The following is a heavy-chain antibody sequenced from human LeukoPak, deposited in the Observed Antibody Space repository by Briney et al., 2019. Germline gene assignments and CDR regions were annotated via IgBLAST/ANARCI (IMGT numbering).Heavy chain of an antibody. CDR1: GGSISSYY. Sequence: SETLSLTCTVSGGSISSYYWSWIRQPAGKGLEWIGRIYTSGSTNFNPSLKSRVTISIDKSKNQFSLEVTSVTAADTAVYYCARNAAYNLDYWGQGTLVTVSS. J-gene: IGHJ4*02. D-gene: IGHD1-14*01. CDR2: IYTSGST. V-gene: IGHV4-4*07. CDR3: ARNAAYNLDY.